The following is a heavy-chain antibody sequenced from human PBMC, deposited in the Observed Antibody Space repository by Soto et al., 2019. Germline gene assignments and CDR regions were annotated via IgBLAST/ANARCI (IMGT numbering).Heavy chain of an antibody. J-gene: IGHJ4*02. Sequence: PSETLSLTCTVSGGSISGYYWSWIRQPPGKGLEWIGYIYYSGSTNYNPSLKSRVTISVDTSKNQFSLKLSSVTAADTAVYYCARSLYYYDSSGYYAYYFDYWGQGTLVTVSS. D-gene: IGHD3-22*01. CDR3: ARSLYYYDSSGYYAYYFDY. V-gene: IGHV4-59*01. CDR2: IYYSGST. CDR1: GGSISGYY.